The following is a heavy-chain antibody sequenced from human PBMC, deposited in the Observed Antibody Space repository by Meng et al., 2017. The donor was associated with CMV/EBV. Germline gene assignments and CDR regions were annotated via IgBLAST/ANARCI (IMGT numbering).Heavy chain of an antibody. CDR1: GFTFSSYA. J-gene: IGHJ6*02. Sequence: GVLKISCAASGFTFSSYAMSWVRQAPGKGLEWVSAISGSGGSTYYADSVKGRFTISRDNSKNTLYLQMNSLRAEDTAVYYCAKDRLSSSWLYYYYYGMDVWGQGTTVTVSS. V-gene: IGHV3-23*01. CDR2: ISGSGGST. CDR3: AKDRLSSSWLYYYYYGMDV. D-gene: IGHD6-13*01.